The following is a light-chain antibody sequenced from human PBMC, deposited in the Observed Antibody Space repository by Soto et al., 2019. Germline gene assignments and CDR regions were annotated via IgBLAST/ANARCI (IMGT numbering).Light chain of an antibody. CDR2: EVV. V-gene: IGLV2-8*01. CDR3: KSYAGSNTYV. CDR1: KSDIVVYDF. J-gene: IGLJ1*01. Sequence: QSALTQPPSASGSPGQSVTISCTGTKSDIVVYDFVSWYQHHPGKAPRLIIYEVVQRPSGVPDRFSGSKSGNTASLTVSGLQAADEADYFCKSYAGSNTYVFGSGTKLTVL.